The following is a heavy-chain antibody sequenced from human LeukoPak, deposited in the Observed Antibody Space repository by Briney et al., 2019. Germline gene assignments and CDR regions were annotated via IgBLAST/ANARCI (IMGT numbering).Heavy chain of an antibody. Sequence: SETLSLTCAVYGGSFSGYYWSWIRQPPGKGLEWIGEVNHSGSTNYNPSLKSRVTISLDTSKNQFSLKLSSVSAADTAVYYCARHLSGGTYPLDYWGQGTLVTVSS. J-gene: IGHJ4*02. V-gene: IGHV4-34*01. D-gene: IGHD1-14*01. CDR3: ARHLSGGTYPLDY. CDR2: VNHSGST. CDR1: GGSFSGYY.